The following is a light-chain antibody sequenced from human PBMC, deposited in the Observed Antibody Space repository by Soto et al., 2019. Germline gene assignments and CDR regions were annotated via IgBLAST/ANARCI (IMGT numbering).Light chain of an antibody. Sequence: DIQMTQSPSSLSASVGDRVTITCRARQRIRNGLALYQQKPGKAPRLLIYKASSFQSGVPSRFSGSGSGTEFTLTIISLQPDDFATYHFQYYEMYWTFGQGTKVEL. J-gene: IGKJ1*01. CDR2: KAS. V-gene: IGKV1-5*03. CDR1: QRIRNG. CDR3: QYYEMYWT.